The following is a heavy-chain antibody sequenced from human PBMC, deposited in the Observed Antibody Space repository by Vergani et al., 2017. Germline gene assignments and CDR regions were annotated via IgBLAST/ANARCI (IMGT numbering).Heavy chain of an antibody. CDR2: ISYDGSNK. V-gene: IGHV3-30*18. Sequence: QVQLVESGGGVVQPGRSLRLSCAASGFTFSSYGMHWVCQAPGKGLEWVAVISYDGSNKYYADSVKGRFTISRDNSKNTLYLQMNSLRAEDTAVYYCAKLFESDLDDRTYYYGSGRDFMDVWGKGTTVTVSS. CDR3: AKLFESDLDDRTYYYGSGRDFMDV. J-gene: IGHJ6*03. CDR1: GFTFSSYG. D-gene: IGHD3-10*01.